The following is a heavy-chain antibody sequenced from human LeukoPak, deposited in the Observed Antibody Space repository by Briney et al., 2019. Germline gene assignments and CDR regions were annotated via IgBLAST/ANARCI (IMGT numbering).Heavy chain of an antibody. CDR3: ARSRGYYYDSSGYTRDAFDI. CDR2: IIPVFGTA. V-gene: IGHV1-69*06. D-gene: IGHD3-22*01. J-gene: IGHJ3*02. Sequence: GASVTVSCKASGGTFSSYAISWVRQAPGQGLEGMGGIIPVFGTANYAQKFQGRVTITADKSTSTAYMELSSPRSEDTAVYYCARSRGYYYDSSGYTRDAFDIWGQGTMVTVSS. CDR1: GGTFSSYA.